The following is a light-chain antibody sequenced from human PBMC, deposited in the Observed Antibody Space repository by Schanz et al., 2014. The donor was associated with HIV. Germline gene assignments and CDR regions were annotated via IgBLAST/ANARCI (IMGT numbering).Light chain of an antibody. CDR3: QQYDTYSRT. V-gene: IGKV1-39*01. CDR2: SAS. Sequence: IQMTQSPSSLSASVGDRVTLTCRASQNISNYLNWYQHKPGKAPNLLIYSASSLQSGVPSRFSGSGSGTDFTLTISSLQPDDFATYYCQQYDTYSRTFGQGTKVEIK. CDR1: QNISNY. J-gene: IGKJ1*01.